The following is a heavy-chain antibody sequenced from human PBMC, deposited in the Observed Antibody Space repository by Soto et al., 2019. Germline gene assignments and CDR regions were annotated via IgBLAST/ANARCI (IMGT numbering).Heavy chain of an antibody. J-gene: IGHJ4*02. CDR1: GFTFNRYS. Sequence: GSLRLSCAASGFTFNRYSMNWVRQAPGKGLEWVSSVTSSSSSMLYADSVRGRFTISRDDAKDSLFLQMNSLRADDTAVYYCAREADFASSGYVLDYWGQGTLVTVSS. D-gene: IGHD3-22*01. V-gene: IGHV3-21*01. CDR3: AREADFASSGYVLDY. CDR2: VTSSSSSM.